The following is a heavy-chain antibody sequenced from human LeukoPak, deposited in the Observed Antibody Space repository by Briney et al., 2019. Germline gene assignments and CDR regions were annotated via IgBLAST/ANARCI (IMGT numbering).Heavy chain of an antibody. Sequence: GSLRLSCAASGFTFTSYAMHWVRQAPGKGLEWVAVISYDGSNKYYADSVKGRFTISRDNSKNTLYLQMNSLRAEDTAVYYCARDSRAVYCGGDCYSATFDYWGQGTLVTVSS. D-gene: IGHD2-21*02. CDR1: GFTFTSYA. J-gene: IGHJ4*02. V-gene: IGHV3-30*04. CDR2: ISYDGSNK. CDR3: ARDSRAVYCGGDCYSATFDY.